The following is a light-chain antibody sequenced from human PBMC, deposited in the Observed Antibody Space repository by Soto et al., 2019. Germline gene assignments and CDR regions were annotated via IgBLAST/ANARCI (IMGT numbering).Light chain of an antibody. CDR1: SSDVGGYNY. CDR3: SSYAGSNNPVL. V-gene: IGLV2-8*01. Sequence: QSALTQPPSASGSPGQSVAISCTGTSSDVGGYNYVSWYQQHPGKAPKLMIYDVTERPPGVPDRFSGSKSGNTASLTVAGLQADDEADYYCSSYAGSNNPVLFGGGTKLTVL. J-gene: IGLJ2*01. CDR2: DVT.